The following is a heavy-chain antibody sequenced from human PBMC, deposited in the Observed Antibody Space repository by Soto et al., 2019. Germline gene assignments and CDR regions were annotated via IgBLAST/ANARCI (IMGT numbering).Heavy chain of an antibody. CDR1: GGSISSYY. D-gene: IGHD5-18*01. V-gene: IGHV4-59*01. Sequence: PSETLSLTCPVSGGSISSYYWSWIRQPPGKGLEWIGYIYYSGSTNYNPSLKSRVTISVDTSKNQFSLKLSSVTAADTAVYYCARSGGYSYGYNYYYGMDVWGQGTTVTVSS. CDR3: ARSGGYSYGYNYYYGMDV. CDR2: IYYSGST. J-gene: IGHJ6*02.